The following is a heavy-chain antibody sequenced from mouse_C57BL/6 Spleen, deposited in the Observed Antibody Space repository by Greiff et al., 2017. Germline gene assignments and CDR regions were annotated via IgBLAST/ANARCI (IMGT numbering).Heavy chain of an antibody. Sequence: VQLQQPGAELAKPGASVKLSCTASGYTFTSYWMQWVKQRPGQGLEWIGEIDPSDSYTNYTHKFQGKATLTVDTSSSTAYMQLSNLTSEDSAVNYCARGGDGSGYRYFDYWGQGTTLTVSS. J-gene: IGHJ2*01. D-gene: IGHD3-2*02. CDR2: IDPSDSYT. CDR1: GYTFTSYW. CDR3: ARGGDGSGYRYFDY. V-gene: IGHV1-50*01.